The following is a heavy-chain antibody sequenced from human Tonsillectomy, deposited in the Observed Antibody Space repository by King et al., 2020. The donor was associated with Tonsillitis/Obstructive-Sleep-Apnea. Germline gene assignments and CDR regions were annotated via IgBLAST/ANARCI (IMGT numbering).Heavy chain of an antibody. CDR2: TYYRSKWYN. CDR1: GDSVSSNSAA. V-gene: IGHV6-1*01. J-gene: IGHJ5*02. D-gene: IGHD3-9*01. CDR3: ARADYDILTGYYFYWFDP. Sequence: VQLQQSGPGLVMPSQTLSLTCAISGDSVSSNSAAWNWIRQSPSRGLEWLGRTYYRSKWYNEYAVSVKSRITIHPDTSKNQFSLQLNSVTPEDTAVYYCARADYDILTGYYFYWFDPWGQGTLVTVSS.